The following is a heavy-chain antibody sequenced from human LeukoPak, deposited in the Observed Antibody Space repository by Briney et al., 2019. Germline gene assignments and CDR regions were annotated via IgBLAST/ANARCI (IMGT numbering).Heavy chain of an antibody. CDR2: ISSSSSYI. CDR3: AREGWDLNALDI. J-gene: IGHJ3*02. Sequence: GGSLRLSCAGSGFTFSRYSMNWVRQAPGKGLEWVSSISSSSSYIYYADSVKGRFTISRDNAKNSLYLQMDSLRVEDTAVYYCAREGWDLNALDIWGQGTMVTVSP. D-gene: IGHD1-26*01. V-gene: IGHV3-21*01. CDR1: GFTFSRYS.